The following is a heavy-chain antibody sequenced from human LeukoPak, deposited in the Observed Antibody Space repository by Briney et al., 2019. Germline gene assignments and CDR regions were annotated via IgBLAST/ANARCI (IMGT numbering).Heavy chain of an antibody. Sequence: PSETLSLTCTVSGYSISSDYYWAWIRQPPGKGLEWIGSIYHSGSTYYNPSLKSRVTLSVDTSKKQFSLKLSSVTAADTAVYYCAREIVVVPAAPYARWFDPWGQGTLVTVSS. CDR3: AREIVVVPAAPYARWFDP. CDR1: GYSISSDYY. V-gene: IGHV4-38-2*02. D-gene: IGHD2-2*01. CDR2: IYHSGST. J-gene: IGHJ5*02.